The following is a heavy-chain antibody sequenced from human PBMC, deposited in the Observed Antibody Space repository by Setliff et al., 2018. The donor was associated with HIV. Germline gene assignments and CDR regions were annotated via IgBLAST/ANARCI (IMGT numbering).Heavy chain of an antibody. V-gene: IGHV1-69*05. D-gene: IGHD6-19*01. CDR3: ARGSRLVLMSGDTETRIINY. Sequence: GASVKVSCKASGDTFSNSLVTWVRQAPGQGLEWMGGIIPLFGTANYAQKFQGRVTMTTDELMTTAYLELSSLRSEDTAVYYCARGSRLVLMSGDTETRIINYWGQGTLVTVYS. J-gene: IGHJ4*02. CDR1: GDTFSNSL. CDR2: IIPLFGTA.